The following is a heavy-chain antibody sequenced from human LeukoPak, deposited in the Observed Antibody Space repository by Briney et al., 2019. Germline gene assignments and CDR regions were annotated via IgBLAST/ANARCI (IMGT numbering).Heavy chain of an antibody. CDR3: AREVTIPYYYYMDV. Sequence: GGSLRLSCAASGFTFSTYAMNWVRQAPGKGLEWVAVISYDGRQNYYADSVKGRFTISRDNAKNTLYLQMNSLRAEDTAVYYCAREVTIPYYYYMDVWGKGTTVTVSS. V-gene: IGHV3-30*04. J-gene: IGHJ6*03. D-gene: IGHD3-3*01. CDR1: GFTFSTYA. CDR2: ISYDGRQN.